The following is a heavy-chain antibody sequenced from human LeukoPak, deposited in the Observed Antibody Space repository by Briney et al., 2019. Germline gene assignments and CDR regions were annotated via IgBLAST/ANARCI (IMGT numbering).Heavy chain of an antibody. D-gene: IGHD6-6*01. Sequence: ASETLSLTCAVYGGSFSGYYWSWLRQPPGKGLEWVGEINNSGSTNYNPSLKSRVTISVDTSKNQFSLKLSSVTAADTAVYYWARERSIPAPRSNGMDVSGQGTTV. J-gene: IGHJ6*02. CDR2: INNSGST. V-gene: IGHV4-34*01. CDR3: ARERSIPAPRSNGMDV. CDR1: GGSFSGYY.